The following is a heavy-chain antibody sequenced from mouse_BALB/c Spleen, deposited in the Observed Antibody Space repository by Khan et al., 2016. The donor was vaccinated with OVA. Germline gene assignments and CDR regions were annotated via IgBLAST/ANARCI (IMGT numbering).Heavy chain of an antibody. CDR1: GFTFSSYA. D-gene: IGHD2-2*01. CDR3: ARIYYGYGVSIMDY. Sequence: EVELVESGGGSVKPGGSLKLSCAASGFTFSSYAMSWVHQTPEKRLEWVATISSGGSYTYYPDSVKGRFTISRDNAKNTLYLQMSSLRSEDTAMYYCARIYYGYGVSIMDYWGQGTSVTVSS. V-gene: IGHV5-9-1*01. CDR2: ISSGGSYT. J-gene: IGHJ4*01.